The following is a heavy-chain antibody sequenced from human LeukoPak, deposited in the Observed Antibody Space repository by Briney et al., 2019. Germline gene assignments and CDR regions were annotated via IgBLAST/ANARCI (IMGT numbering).Heavy chain of an antibody. D-gene: IGHD2-15*01. CDR3: ARDSCSGDTCFTAFDP. CDR2: VSHDGNDK. CDR1: GFTFSRYD. J-gene: IGHJ5*02. V-gene: IGHV3-30*04. Sequence: GGSLRLSCVGSGFTFSRYDIYWVRQAPGKGLEWVGVVSHDGNDKYFADSVKGRLSFSRDNSRNTVFLQMNNLRTEDMAVYYCARDSCSGDTCFTAFDPWGQGTLVTVSS.